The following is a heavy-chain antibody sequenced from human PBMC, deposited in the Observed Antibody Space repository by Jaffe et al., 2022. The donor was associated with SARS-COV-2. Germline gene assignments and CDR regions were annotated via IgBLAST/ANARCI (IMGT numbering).Heavy chain of an antibody. CDR2: ISWNSGSI. Sequence: EVQLVESGGGLVQPGRSLRLSCAASGFTFDDYAMHWVRQAPGKGLEWVSGISWNSGSIGYADSVKGRFTISRDNAKNSLYLQMNSLRAEDTALYYCAKAGGVAGTAFDYWGQGTLVTVSS. CDR1: GFTFDDYA. J-gene: IGHJ4*02. V-gene: IGHV3-9*01. D-gene: IGHD6-19*01. CDR3: AKAGGVAGTAFDY.